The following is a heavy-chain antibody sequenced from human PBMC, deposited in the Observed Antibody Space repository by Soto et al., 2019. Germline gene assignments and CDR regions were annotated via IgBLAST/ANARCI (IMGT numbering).Heavy chain of an antibody. J-gene: IGHJ4*02. Sequence: SETLSLTCAFYCGSFIGYYWSWIRQPPGKGLEWIGEINHSGSTNYNPSLKSRVTISVDTSKNQFSLKLSSVTAADTAVYYCARGSEDIAAAGTRGELSVDYWGQGTLVTVSS. CDR3: ARGSEDIAAAGTRGELSVDY. CDR2: INHSGST. D-gene: IGHD6-13*01. V-gene: IGHV4-34*01. CDR1: CGSFIGYY.